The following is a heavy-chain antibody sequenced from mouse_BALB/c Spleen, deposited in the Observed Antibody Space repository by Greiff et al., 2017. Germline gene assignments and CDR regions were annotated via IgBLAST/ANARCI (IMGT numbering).Heavy chain of an antibody. V-gene: IGHV2-9*02. J-gene: IGHJ2*01. CDR3: ARGGTPGVCYFDY. Sequence: QVQLKESGPGLVAPSQSLSITCTVSGFSLTSYGVHWVRQPPGKGLEWLGVIWAGGSTNYNSALMSRLSISKDNSKSQVFLKMNSLQTDDTAMYYCARGGTPGVCYFDYWGQGTTLTVSS. CDR2: IWAGGST. CDR1: GFSLTSYG. D-gene: IGHD3-3*01.